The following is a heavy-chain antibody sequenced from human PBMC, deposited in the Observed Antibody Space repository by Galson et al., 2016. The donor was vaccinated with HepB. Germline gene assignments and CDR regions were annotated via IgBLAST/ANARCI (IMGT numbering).Heavy chain of an antibody. CDR1: GFTVRSNY. D-gene: IGHD3-3*01. CDR3: ARSYYDFWSGLGY. CDR2: IYSGGYT. J-gene: IGHJ4*02. Sequence: SLRLSCAASGFTVRSNYMTWVRQAPGQGLEWVSVIYSGGYTYYADSVKGRFTISRDDSKNTVYLQMNSLRAEDPAVYYCARSYYDFWSGLGYWGQGTLVTVPS. V-gene: IGHV3-53*01.